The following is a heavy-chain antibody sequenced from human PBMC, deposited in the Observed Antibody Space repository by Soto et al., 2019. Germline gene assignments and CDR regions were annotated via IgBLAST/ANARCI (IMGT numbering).Heavy chain of an antibody. Sequence: QVQLVQSGAEVKKPGSSVKVSCKASGGTFSSYAISWVRQAPGQGLEWMGGIIPIFGTANYAQKFQGRVTITADESTSTAYMELSRVRSEDTAVYYCARDKVGYYDSSGYYRVSVPPDYYYGMDVWGQGTTVTVSS. J-gene: IGHJ6*02. CDR2: IIPIFGTA. CDR1: GGTFSSYA. D-gene: IGHD3-22*01. CDR3: ARDKVGYYDSSGYYRVSVPPDYYYGMDV. V-gene: IGHV1-69*01.